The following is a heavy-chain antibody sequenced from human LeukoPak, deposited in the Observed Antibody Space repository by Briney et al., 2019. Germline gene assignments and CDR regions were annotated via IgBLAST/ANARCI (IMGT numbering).Heavy chain of an antibody. CDR3: ARAWGGFDY. Sequence: SETLSLTCAVYGGSFSGYYWSWIRQSPGKGLEWIGEINHSGSTNYNPSLKSRVTISVDTSKNQFSLKLSSVTAADTAVYYCARAWGGFDYWGQGTLVTVSS. J-gene: IGHJ4*02. CDR2: INHSGST. CDR1: GGSFSGYY. V-gene: IGHV4-34*01. D-gene: IGHD3-16*01.